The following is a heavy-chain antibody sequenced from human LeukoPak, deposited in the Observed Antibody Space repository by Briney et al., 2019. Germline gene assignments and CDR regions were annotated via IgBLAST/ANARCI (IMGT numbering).Heavy chain of an antibody. CDR2: ISYDGSNK. CDR1: GLAFSSYA. J-gene: IGHJ4*02. CDR3: ARDLDTAMLDY. Sequence: PGGSLRLSCAASGLAFSSYAMHWVRQAPGKGLEWVAVISYDGSNKYYADSVKGRFTISRDNYKNTLYLQMNSLRAEDTAVYYCARDLDTAMLDYWGQGTLVTVSS. D-gene: IGHD5-18*01. V-gene: IGHV3-30*01.